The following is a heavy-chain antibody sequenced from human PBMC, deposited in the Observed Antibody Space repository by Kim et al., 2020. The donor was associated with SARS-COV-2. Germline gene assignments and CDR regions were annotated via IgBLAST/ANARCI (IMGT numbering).Heavy chain of an antibody. D-gene: IGHD3-10*01. CDR2: IDWDDEK. J-gene: IGHJ4*02. CDR3: ARTLSGLYFDY. V-gene: IGHV2-70*01. CDR1: GFSLTTYGMC. Sequence: SGPTLVKPTQTLTLTCTFSGFSLTTYGMCVSWLRQSPGKAPEWLALIDWDDEKYFSTSLKTRLTISKDTSKNQVVLTVTNMDPLDTATYYCARTLSGLYFDYWGQGSLVTVSS.